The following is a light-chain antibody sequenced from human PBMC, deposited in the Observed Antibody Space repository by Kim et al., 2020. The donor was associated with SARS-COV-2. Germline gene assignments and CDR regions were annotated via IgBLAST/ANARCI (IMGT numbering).Light chain of an antibody. V-gene: IGKV3-15*01. CDR3: QQNDNWPPYT. CDR2: RAS. J-gene: IGKJ2*01. Sequence: VSPGEKATRACRTSRSVAGNIAWYQQKPGQAPRLLIHRASTRATGVPVRFTGRGYGIEFTLTITALQPEDSGVYYCQQNDNWPPYTFGLGTKLEI. CDR1: RSVAGN.